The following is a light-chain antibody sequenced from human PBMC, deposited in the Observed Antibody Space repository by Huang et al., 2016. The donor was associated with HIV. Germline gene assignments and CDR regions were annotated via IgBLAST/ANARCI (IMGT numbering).Light chain of an antibody. CDR1: QEIDAY. J-gene: IGKJ1*01. CDR3: QKYNDVPRT. Sequence: DIQMTQSTSSLSATIGDRITISCRASQEIDAYLAWYQHTPWKVPNLLIYAASTLQSGVPFRFSGCGSGTNFTLTIGSLQPEDVGSYYCQKYNDVPRTFGHGTKVEIK. CDR2: AAS. V-gene: IGKV1-27*01.